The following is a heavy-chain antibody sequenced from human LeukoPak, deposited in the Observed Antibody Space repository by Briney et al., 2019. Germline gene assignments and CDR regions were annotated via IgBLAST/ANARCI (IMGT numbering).Heavy chain of an antibody. D-gene: IGHD2-21*02. CDR3: TRELPREVTLDY. J-gene: IGHJ4*01. CDR1: GFTFISYG. V-gene: IGHV3-74*01. Sequence: GGSLILSCAASGFTFISYGMQWVRQAPGKGLVWVSRINTDGSSTSYADSVKGRFTVSRDNAKNTLYLQVNSLRAEDTAVYFCTRELPREVTLDYWGQGTLATVSS. CDR2: INTDGSST.